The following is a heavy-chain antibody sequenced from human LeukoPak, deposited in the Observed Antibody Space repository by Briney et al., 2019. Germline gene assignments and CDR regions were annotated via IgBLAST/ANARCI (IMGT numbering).Heavy chain of an antibody. CDR2: ISASGGST. J-gene: IGHJ4*02. Sequence: GGSLRLSCEASGFTFSNYAMSWVRQAPGKGLEWVSVISASGGSTYYADSVKGRFIISRDNSKNTLYLQMNSLRAEDTAVYYCAKGSLYGGNVYDSWGQGTLVTVSS. V-gene: IGHV3-23*01. CDR3: AKGSLYGGNVYDS. D-gene: IGHD4-23*01. CDR1: GFTFSNYA.